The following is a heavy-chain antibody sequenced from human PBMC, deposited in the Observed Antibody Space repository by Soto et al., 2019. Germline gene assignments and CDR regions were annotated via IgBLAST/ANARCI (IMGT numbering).Heavy chain of an antibody. Sequence: SETLSLTCTVSGGSSSSDDYYWSWIRQHPGKGLEWIGNIYYSGNTYYNPSLKSRLIISVDTSKNQFSLRLSSVTAADTAVYYCARMHSNCLDPWGQGTLVTVSS. J-gene: IGHJ5*02. CDR2: IYYSGNT. V-gene: IGHV4-31*03. D-gene: IGHD4-4*01. CDR3: ARMHSNCLDP. CDR1: GGSSSSDDYY.